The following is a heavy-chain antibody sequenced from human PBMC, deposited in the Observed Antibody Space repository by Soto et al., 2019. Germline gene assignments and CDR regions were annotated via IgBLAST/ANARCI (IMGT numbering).Heavy chain of an antibody. CDR3: ARGPSSLTRFDY. CDR2: VRSAGET. V-gene: IGHV3-13*01. J-gene: IGHJ4*02. D-gene: IGHD2-2*01. CDR1: GFSFSSYD. Sequence: VQLVESGGGLVQPGGSLRLSCAASGFSFSSYDMHWVRQATGKGLEWVSTVRSAGETHYLASVTGRFTISRENDKNTLYLQMNSLRAEDTAVYYCARGPSSLTRFDYWGQGTLVTVSS.